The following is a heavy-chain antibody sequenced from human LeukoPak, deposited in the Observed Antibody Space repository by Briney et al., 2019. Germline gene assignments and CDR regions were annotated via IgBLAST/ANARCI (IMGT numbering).Heavy chain of an antibody. D-gene: IGHD2-21*02. CDR3: TRGGGAFCGSDCHRNFDF. CDR1: GLTVSNNY. Sequence: GGSLRLSCAASGLTVSNNYMSWVRQAPGKGLEWVSVIYSDGSTYYANSVKGRFAISRDNSKNTSDLQMNSLGAEDTAVYYCTRGGGAFCGSDCHRNFDFWGQGTLVTVSS. J-gene: IGHJ4*02. V-gene: IGHV3-53*01. CDR2: IYSDGST.